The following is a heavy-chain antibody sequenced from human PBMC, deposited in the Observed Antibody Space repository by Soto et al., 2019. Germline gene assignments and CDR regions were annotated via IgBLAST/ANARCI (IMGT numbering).Heavy chain of an antibody. J-gene: IGHJ5*02. V-gene: IGHV4-31*03. Sequence: QVQLQESGPGLVKPSQTLSLTCTVSGGSISSGGYYWSWIRQHPGKGLEWIGYIYYSGSTYYNPSLNSRVTTVVDTSKNQFSLKLSSVTAADTAVYYCARVMGITMGRGVIIWFDPWGQGTLVTVSS. D-gene: IGHD3-10*01. CDR2: IYYSGST. CDR1: GGSISSGGYY. CDR3: ARVMGITMGRGVIIWFDP.